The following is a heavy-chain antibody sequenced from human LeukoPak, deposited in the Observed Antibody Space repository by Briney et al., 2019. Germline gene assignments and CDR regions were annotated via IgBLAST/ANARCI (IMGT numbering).Heavy chain of an antibody. CDR3: TRDTGCSGGTCYSFYDS. J-gene: IGHJ4*02. D-gene: IGHD2-15*01. CDR2: IKEDGSEK. CDR1: GFTFSTYW. Sequence: GGSLRLSCAASGFTFSTYWMTWVRQAPGKGLEWVANIKEDGSEKYYVDSVKGRFTISRDNAKNPLYLQMNTLRAEDTAVYYCTRDTGCSGGTCYSFYDSWGQGTLVTVSS. V-gene: IGHV3-7*01.